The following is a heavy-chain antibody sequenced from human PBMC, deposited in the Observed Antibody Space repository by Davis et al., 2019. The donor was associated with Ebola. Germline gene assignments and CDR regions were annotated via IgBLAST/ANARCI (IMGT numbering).Heavy chain of an antibody. CDR1: GGTFADYA. V-gene: IGHV1-69*10. D-gene: IGHD1-1*01. CDR2: IIPILTVA. J-gene: IGHJ4*02. CDR3: AAREVDWNSRKGNFHH. Sequence: SVKVSCKASGGTFADYAFIWVRQAPGQGLEWVGGIIPILTVANYAPKFQGRVDIIADDSSSTVHMELSSLNSEDTAMFYCAAREVDWNSRKGNFHHWGRGTQVTVSS.